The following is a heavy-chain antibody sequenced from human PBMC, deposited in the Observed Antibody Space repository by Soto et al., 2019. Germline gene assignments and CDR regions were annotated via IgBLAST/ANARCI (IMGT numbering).Heavy chain of an antibody. V-gene: IGHV1-18*01. D-gene: IGHD3-16*02. CDR2: ISPYNGNT. CDR1: GYTFTSYG. J-gene: IGHJ4*02. CDR3: TTYDYIRGNYRVRWAY. Sequence: GASVKVSCKASGYTFTSYGISWVRQAPGQGLEWMGWISPYNGNTNYAQKFQGRVTMTRNTSISTAYMELSSLRSEDTAIYYCTTYDYIRGNYRVRWAYWGLGTMVTVSS.